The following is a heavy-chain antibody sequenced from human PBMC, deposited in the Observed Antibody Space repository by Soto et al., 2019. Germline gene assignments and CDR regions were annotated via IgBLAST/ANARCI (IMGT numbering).Heavy chain of an antibody. J-gene: IGHJ3*02. CDR3: ARGLNYYDSSGYQDDAFDI. D-gene: IGHD3-22*01. Sequence: GGSLRLSCAASGFTFSSYSMNWVRQAPGKGLEWVSYISSSSSTIYYADSVKGRFTISRDNAKNSLYLQMNSLRDEDTAVYYCARGLNYYDSSGYQDDAFDIWGQGTMVTVSS. V-gene: IGHV3-48*02. CDR1: GFTFSSYS. CDR2: ISSSSSTI.